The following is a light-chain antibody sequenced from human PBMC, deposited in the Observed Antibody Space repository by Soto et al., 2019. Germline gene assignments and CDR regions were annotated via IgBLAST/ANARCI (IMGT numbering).Light chain of an antibody. CDR2: KAS. V-gene: IGKV1-5*03. Sequence: DIQMTQSPSTLSGSVGDRVTITCRASQTISSWLAWYQQKPGKAPKLLIYKASTLKSGVPSRFSGSGSGTDFTLTISSLQPSDFATYYCQQYNTYPLTFGGGTKVDIK. CDR1: QTISSW. J-gene: IGKJ4*01. CDR3: QQYNTYPLT.